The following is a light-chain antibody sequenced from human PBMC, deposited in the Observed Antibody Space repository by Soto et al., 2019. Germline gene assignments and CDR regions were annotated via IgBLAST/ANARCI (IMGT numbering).Light chain of an antibody. J-gene: IGKJ2*01. V-gene: IGKV4-1*01. CDR2: WAS. CDR1: QSVLYSSNNKNY. CDR3: QQYESTPPT. Sequence: DIVMTQSPDSLAVSLGERATINCKSSQSVLYSSNNKNYLAWYQQRPGQPPKLLIYWASTRESGVPDRFSGSGSGTDFTRTINSLQAEDVAVYYCQQYESTPPTFGQGTKLEIK.